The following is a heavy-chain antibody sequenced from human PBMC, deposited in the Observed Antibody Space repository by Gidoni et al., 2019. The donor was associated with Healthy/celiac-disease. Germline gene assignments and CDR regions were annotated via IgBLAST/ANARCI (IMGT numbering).Heavy chain of an antibody. J-gene: IGHJ4*02. Sequence: EVQLVESGGGLVQPGGSLRLSCAASGFPFSSYEMNWVRQAPGRGLEWVSYISSSGSTIYDADSVKGRFTISRDNAKNSLYLQMNSLRAEDTAVYYCARGGAAYCGGDCWIGYWGQGTLVTVSS. D-gene: IGHD2-21*02. V-gene: IGHV3-48*03. CDR1: GFPFSSYE. CDR3: ARGGAAYCGGDCWIGY. CDR2: ISSSGSTI.